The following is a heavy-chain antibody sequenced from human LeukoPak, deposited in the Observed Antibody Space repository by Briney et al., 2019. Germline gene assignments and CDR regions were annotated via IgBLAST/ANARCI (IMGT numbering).Heavy chain of an antibody. J-gene: IGHJ3*02. D-gene: IGHD6-6*01. CDR3: ARPLEYSSPRSAFDI. CDR2: IYYSGST. V-gene: IGHV4-59*01. Sequence: SETLSLTCTVSGGSISSYYWSWIRQPPGKGLEWIGYIYYSGSTNYNPSLKSRVTISVDTSKNQFSLKLSSVTAADTAVYYCARPLEYSSPRSAFDIWGQGTMVTVSS. CDR1: GGSISSYY.